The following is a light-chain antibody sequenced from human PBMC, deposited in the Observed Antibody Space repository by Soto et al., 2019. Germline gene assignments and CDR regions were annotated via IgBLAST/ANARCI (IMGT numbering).Light chain of an antibody. J-gene: IGLJ2*01. CDR2: DVG. V-gene: IGLV2-14*01. Sequence: QSALTQPASVSGSPGQSITISCTGTSSDVGDYNFVSWYQQHPGKAPKLMIYDVGYRPSGVSSRFSGSRSGNTASLTISGLQPEDEADFYCSSYTSSNSLVVFGGGTKLTVL. CDR1: SSDVGDYNF. CDR3: SSYTSSNSLVV.